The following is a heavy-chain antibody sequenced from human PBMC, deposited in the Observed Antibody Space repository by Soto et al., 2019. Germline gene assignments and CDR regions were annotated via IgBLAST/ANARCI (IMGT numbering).Heavy chain of an antibody. Sequence: EVQLLESGGGLVQPGGSLRLSCAASGFTFSNYAVTWVCQAPGKGLEWVSTISGSGGSTYYADSVKGRFTISRDNSKNTLYLQMNSLRDEDTAVYYCAKDQGSSWYEIDYWGQGTLVTVSS. CDR1: GFTFSNYA. D-gene: IGHD6-13*01. V-gene: IGHV3-23*01. CDR2: ISGSGGST. J-gene: IGHJ4*02. CDR3: AKDQGSSWYEIDY.